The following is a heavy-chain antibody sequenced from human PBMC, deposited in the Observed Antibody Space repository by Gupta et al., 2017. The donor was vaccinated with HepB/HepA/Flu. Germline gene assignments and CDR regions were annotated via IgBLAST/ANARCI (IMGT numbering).Heavy chain of an antibody. CDR2: IYTNGNT. Sequence: QVQLQESGPGLVKPSETLSLTCTVAGGSISNYYWNWIRQPAGKGLEWIGRIYTNGNTNYNPFLKRRVTMSVDTSKNQLSLKLRSVNAEDTAVYYCTSEPTWYSHVSFDYWGQGTLVTVSS. J-gene: IGHJ4*02. CDR1: GGSISNYY. V-gene: IGHV4-4*07. D-gene: IGHD1-1*01. CDR3: TSEPTWYSHVSFDY.